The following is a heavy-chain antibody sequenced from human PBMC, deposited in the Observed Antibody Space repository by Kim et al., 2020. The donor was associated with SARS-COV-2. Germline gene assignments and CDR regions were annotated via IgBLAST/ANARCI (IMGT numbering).Heavy chain of an antibody. D-gene: IGHD1-26*01. CDR2: ISAYNGNT. V-gene: IGHV1-18*04. J-gene: IGHJ3*02. CDR1: GYTFTSYG. Sequence: ASVKVSCKASGYTFTSYGISWVRQAPGQGLEWMGWISAYNGNTNYAQKLQGRVTMTTDTSTSTAYMELRSLRSDDTAVYYCARTGSFQGPPKRNDAFDIWGQGTMVTVSS. CDR3: ARTGSFQGPPKRNDAFDI.